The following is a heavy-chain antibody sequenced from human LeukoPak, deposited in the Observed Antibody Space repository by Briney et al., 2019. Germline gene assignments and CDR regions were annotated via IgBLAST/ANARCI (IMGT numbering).Heavy chain of an antibody. CDR2: IYHSGTT. J-gene: IGHJ4*02. CDR1: GGSISSHY. D-gene: IGHD3-10*01. V-gene: IGHV4-59*11. CDR3: ARKENVYYYFDY. Sequence: SETLSLTCTVSGGSISSHYWSWVRQPPGKGLEWIGYIYHSGTTYYNPSLQSRVTMSVDTSKNQFSLKLSSVTAVDTAVYYCARKENVYYYFDYWGQGTLVTVSS.